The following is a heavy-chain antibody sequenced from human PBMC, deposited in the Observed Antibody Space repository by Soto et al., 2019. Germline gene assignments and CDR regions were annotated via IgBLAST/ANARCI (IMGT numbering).Heavy chain of an antibody. CDR2: ISWNSGSI. J-gene: IGHJ4*02. Sequence: HPGGSLRLSCAASGFTFDDYAMHWVRQAPGKGLEWVSGISWNSGSIGYADSVKGRFTISRDNAKNSLYLQMNSLRAEDTALYYCALHVYGSGSYFGAYWGQGTLVTVSS. CDR3: ALHVYGSGSYFGAY. V-gene: IGHV3-9*01. CDR1: GFTFDDYA. D-gene: IGHD3-10*01.